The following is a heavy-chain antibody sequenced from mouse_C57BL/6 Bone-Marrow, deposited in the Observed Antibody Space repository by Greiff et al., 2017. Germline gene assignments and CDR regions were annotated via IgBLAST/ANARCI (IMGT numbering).Heavy chain of an antibody. J-gene: IGHJ2*01. D-gene: IGHD1-1*01. CDR2: ISPGSGSI. V-gene: IGHV1-62-2*01. CDR1: GYTFTNYT. CDR3: ARHECKCGSSNFDFEY. Sequence: QVQLQQSGAELVKPGASVKLSCKASGYTFTNYTIHWVKQRSGQGLEWIGWISPGSGSIKYNEKFKDKATLTADKSSSTEYMELSSLTSEDSAVYFCARHECKCGSSNFDFEYWGQSTT.